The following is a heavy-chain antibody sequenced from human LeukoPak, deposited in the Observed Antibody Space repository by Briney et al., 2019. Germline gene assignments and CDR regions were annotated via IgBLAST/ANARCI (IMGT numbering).Heavy chain of an antibody. Sequence: SETPSLTCAVSGNSISSGYYWGWIRQPPAKGLEWIGSIYHSGSTYYNPSLKSRVTISVDTSKNQFSLKLSSVTAADTAVYYCARTGRIAAAVIDYWGQGTLVTVSS. V-gene: IGHV4-38-2*01. D-gene: IGHD6-13*01. CDR1: GNSISSGYY. J-gene: IGHJ4*02. CDR3: ARTGRIAAAVIDY. CDR2: IYHSGST.